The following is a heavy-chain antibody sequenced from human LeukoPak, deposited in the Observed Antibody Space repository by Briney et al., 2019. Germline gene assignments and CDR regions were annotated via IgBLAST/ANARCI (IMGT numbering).Heavy chain of an antibody. Sequence: PGGSLRLSCAASGFTFSSYSMNWVRQAPGKGLEWVSSISSSSSYIYYADSVKGRFTISRDNAKNSLYLQMNSLRAEDTAVYYCARAPYKRGLVPAEDYWGQGTLVTVSS. CDR1: GFTFSSYS. V-gene: IGHV3-21*01. CDR2: ISSSSSYI. J-gene: IGHJ4*02. D-gene: IGHD2-2*01. CDR3: ARAPYKRGLVPAEDY.